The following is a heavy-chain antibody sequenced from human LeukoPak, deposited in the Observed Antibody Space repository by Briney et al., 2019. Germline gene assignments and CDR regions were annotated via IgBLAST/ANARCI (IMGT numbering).Heavy chain of an antibody. V-gene: IGHV3-23*01. D-gene: IGHD6-19*01. CDR2: IYPSGDST. J-gene: IGHJ4*02. CDR3: AKDVKPDSGRDVDY. CDR1: GFTFGSFS. Sequence: GGSLRLTCAASGFTFGSFSMNWVRQAPGKGLEWVSAIYPSGDSTYYADSVKGRFTISRDNSRNTLYLQMHSLSAEDTAVYYCAKDVKPDSGRDVDYWGQGTLVTVSS.